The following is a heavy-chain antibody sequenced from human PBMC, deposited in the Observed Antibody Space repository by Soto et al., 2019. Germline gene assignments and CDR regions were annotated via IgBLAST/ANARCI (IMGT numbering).Heavy chain of an antibody. D-gene: IGHD1-26*01. Sequence: PSETLSLTCAVSGYSISSSNWWGWIRQPPGKGLEWIGYIYYSGSTYYNPSLKSRVTMSVDTSKNQFSLKLSSVTAVDTAVYYCARTRATSWFDPWGQGTLVTVSS. CDR3: ARTRATSWFDP. J-gene: IGHJ5*02. CDR2: IYYSGST. V-gene: IGHV4-28*01. CDR1: GYSISSSNW.